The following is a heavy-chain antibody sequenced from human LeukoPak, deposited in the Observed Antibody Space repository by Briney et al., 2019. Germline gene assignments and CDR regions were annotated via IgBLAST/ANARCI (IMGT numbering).Heavy chain of an antibody. Sequence: ASVKVSCKASGYTFTTYAITWVRQAPGQGLEWMGWISTYNGNTNYAQKLQGRVTMTTDTSTSTAYMELRSLRSDDTAVYHCASFSPTTVTFDYWGQGTLVTVSS. CDR2: ISTYNGNT. V-gene: IGHV1-18*01. J-gene: IGHJ4*02. CDR1: GYTFTTYA. D-gene: IGHD1-1*01. CDR3: ASFSPTTVTFDY.